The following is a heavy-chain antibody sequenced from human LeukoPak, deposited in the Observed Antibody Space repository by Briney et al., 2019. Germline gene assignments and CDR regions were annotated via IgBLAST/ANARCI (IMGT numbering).Heavy chain of an antibody. J-gene: IGHJ4*02. CDR1: GYSFTSYW. CDR2: IYPGDSDT. D-gene: IGHD6-6*01. CDR3: ARYYSSSSFDY. V-gene: IGHV5-51*01. Sequence: PGESLKISCKGSGYSFTSYWIGWVRPMPGKGLEWMGIIYPGDSDTRYSPSFQGQVTISADKSISTAYLQWSGLKASDTAIYYCARYYSSSSFDYWGQATLVTVSS.